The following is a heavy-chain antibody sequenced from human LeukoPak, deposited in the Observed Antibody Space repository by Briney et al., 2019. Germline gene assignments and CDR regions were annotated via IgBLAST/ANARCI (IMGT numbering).Heavy chain of an antibody. CDR2: ILYDGSNI. CDR3: ARGRLLYFGKRGVY. CDR1: GFTFSSYA. J-gene: IGHJ4*02. V-gene: IGHV3-30*04. Sequence: PGGSLRLSCAASGFTFSSYAMHWVRQAPGKGLEWVAAILYDGSNIYYGDSVKGRFTISRDNAENTLYLQMNSLRPEDTAVYYCARGRLLYFGKRGVYWGQGTLVTVSS. D-gene: IGHD3-3*01.